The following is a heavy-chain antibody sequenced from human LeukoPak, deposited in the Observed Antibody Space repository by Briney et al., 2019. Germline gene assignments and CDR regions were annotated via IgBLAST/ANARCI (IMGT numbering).Heavy chain of an antibody. D-gene: IGHD3-22*01. CDR1: GFTFTSYD. J-gene: IGHJ4*02. CDR2: ISGYNGNT. CDR3: VRDPAYYYDSSGLHYFDN. V-gene: IGHV1-18*01. Sequence: ASVKVSCKASGFTFTSYDFNWVRQATGQGLEWMGWISGYNGNTNYAQKLQGRVTMTTDTSTSTAYMELRSLRSDDTAVYYCVRDPAYYYDSSGLHYFDNWGQGTLVTVSS.